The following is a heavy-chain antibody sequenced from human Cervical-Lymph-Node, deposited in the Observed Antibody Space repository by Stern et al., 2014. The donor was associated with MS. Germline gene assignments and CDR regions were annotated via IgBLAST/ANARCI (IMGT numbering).Heavy chain of an antibody. CDR3: AKDKSSRWYYFDS. CDR1: GFMFEDYA. D-gene: IGHD4-23*01. V-gene: IGHV3-9*01. J-gene: IGHJ4*02. CDR2: ISWNGGRI. Sequence: EVQLVESGGGLVQPGRSLRLSCAASGFMFEDYAMHWVRQAPGKGLEWVSGISWNGGRIAYVDSVKGRFTISRDNAKNSLYLQMNNLRPEDTALYYCAKDKSSRWYYFDSWGQGTLVTVYS.